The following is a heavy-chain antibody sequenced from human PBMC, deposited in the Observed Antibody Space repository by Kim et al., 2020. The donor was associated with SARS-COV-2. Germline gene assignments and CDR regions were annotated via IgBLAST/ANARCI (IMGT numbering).Heavy chain of an antibody. D-gene: IGHD2-2*01. CDR1: GFTFSSYG. CDR2: IAYDGSIK. Sequence: GGSLRLSCAASGFTFSSYGMHWVREAPGKGLEWVAVIAYDGSIKYYADSVKGRFTISRDNSKNTLYLQMNSLRGEDTALYYCAKEMETGCSTSYYFDYWGQGTLVTVSS. V-gene: IGHV3-30*18. J-gene: IGHJ4*02. CDR3: AKEMETGCSTSYYFDY.